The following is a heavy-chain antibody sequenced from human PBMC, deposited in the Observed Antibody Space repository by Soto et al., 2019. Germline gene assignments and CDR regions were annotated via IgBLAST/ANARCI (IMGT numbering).Heavy chain of an antibody. D-gene: IGHD2-21*01. CDR2: IDPSDSYT. Sequence: PGEPIRNCYNDSEDSSRNYGVSWIREVTGKGLEWMGKIDPSDSYTSYSPSFQDHVTISVDKSVRTAHLQWSRLKASDTAIYYCARRDDSTSSPYSGMDVWGQGTTVTVSS. V-gene: IGHV5-10-1*01. J-gene: IGHJ6*02. CDR1: EDSSRNYG. CDR3: ARRDDSTSSPYSGMDV.